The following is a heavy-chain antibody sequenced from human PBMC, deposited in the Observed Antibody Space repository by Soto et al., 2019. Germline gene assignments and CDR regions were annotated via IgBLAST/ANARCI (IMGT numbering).Heavy chain of an antibody. D-gene: IGHD2-2*01. V-gene: IGHV3-23*01. Sequence: EVQLLESGGGLVQPGGSLRLSCTASGFTFSSYAMSWVRQAPGKGLEWVSTVSGTGGVIYYADPVKGRFTVSRDNSKNTLYLQMNSLRAEDTAIYFCAKRNLIAVLPAAWFYFDHWGQGTLVTVSS. CDR1: GFTFSSYA. CDR3: AKRNLIAVLPAAWFYFDH. J-gene: IGHJ4*02. CDR2: VSGTGGVI.